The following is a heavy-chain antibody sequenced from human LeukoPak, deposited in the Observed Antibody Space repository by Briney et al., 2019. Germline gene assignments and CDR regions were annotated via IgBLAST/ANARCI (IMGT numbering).Heavy chain of an antibody. V-gene: IGHV3-30-3*01. D-gene: IGHD4/OR15-4a*01. CDR2: ISYDGSNK. CDR3: ARGATTESDY. Sequence: GRSLRLSCAASGFTFSSYAMHWVRQAPGKGLEWVAVISYDGSNKYYADSVKGRFTISRDNSKNTLYLQMNSLRAEDTAVYYCARGATTESDYWGQGTLVTVSS. CDR1: GFTFSSYA. J-gene: IGHJ4*02.